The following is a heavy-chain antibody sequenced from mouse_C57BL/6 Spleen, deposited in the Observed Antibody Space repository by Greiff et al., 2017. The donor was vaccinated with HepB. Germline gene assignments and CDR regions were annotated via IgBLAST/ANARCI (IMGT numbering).Heavy chain of an antibody. Sequence: VQLQQSGAELARPGASVKMSCKASGYTFTSYTMHWVKQRPGQGLEWIGYINPSSGYTKYNQKFKDKATLTADKSSSTAYMQLSSLTSEDSAVYYCARSDYGSPFAYWGQGTLVTVSA. CDR2: INPSSGYT. V-gene: IGHV1-4*01. CDR1: GYTFTSYT. D-gene: IGHD1-1*01. J-gene: IGHJ3*01. CDR3: ARSDYGSPFAY.